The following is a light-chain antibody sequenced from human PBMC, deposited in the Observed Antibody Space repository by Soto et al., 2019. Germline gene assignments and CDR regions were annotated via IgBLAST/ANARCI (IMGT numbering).Light chain of an antibody. V-gene: IGKV1-27*01. CDR3: QNLDSAAFT. J-gene: IGKJ3*01. CDR2: AAS. CDR1: QDISNY. Sequence: DIQMTQSPSSLSASVGDRVTITCRASQDISNYVAWYQQRPGKVPKLLIYAASTLQSGVPSRYSGSGSGTDFTLTISSLLPEDVATYYCQNLDSAAFTFGPGTKVDI.